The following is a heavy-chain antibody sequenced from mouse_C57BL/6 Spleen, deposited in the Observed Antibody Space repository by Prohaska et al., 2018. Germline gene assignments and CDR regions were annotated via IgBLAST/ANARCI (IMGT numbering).Heavy chain of an antibody. CDR3: ARDGSYYFDY. V-gene: IGHV1-22*01. D-gene: IGHD1-1*01. J-gene: IGHJ2*01. Sequence: GKQSHGKSLEWIGYINPNNGGTSYNQKFKGKATLTVNKSSSTAYMELRSLTSEDSAVYYCARDGSYYFDYWGQGTTLTVSS. CDR2: INPNNGGT.